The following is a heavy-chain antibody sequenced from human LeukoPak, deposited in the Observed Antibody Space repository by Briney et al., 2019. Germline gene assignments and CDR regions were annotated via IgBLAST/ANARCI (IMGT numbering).Heavy chain of an antibody. J-gene: IGHJ6*03. D-gene: IGHD3-10*01. CDR2: FYTSGST. CDR1: GGSISSHY. Sequence: PSGTLSLTCTVSGGSISSHYWSWIRQPAGKGLEWIGRFYTSGSTKYNPSLWSRVTISVDRSKNQLSLKLSSVTAADTAVYYCARDLYGSDYYMDVWGKGTTVTVSS. V-gene: IGHV4-4*07. CDR3: ARDLYGSDYYMDV.